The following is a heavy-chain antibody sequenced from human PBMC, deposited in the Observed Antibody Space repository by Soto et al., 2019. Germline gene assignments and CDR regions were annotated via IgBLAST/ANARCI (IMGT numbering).Heavy chain of an antibody. Sequence: QVQLVQSGADVKKPGSSVKVSCKTFGGTFSTFTLSWVRQAPGQGLLWMGSIIPFLNISNIEATLLGRLTITADEPTSTAYMELGSPTRDDTAIYFCATFGAQNDHWGHGTWVTVSS. CDR1: GGTFSTFT. J-gene: IGHJ5*02. CDR3: ATFGAQNDH. CDR2: IIPFLNIS. V-gene: IGHV1-69*09. D-gene: IGHD3-16*01.